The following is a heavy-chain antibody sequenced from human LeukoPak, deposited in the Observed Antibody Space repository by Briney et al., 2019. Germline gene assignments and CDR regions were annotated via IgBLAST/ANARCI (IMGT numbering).Heavy chain of an antibody. CDR2: IHHSGST. D-gene: IGHD6-19*01. Sequence: SETLSLTCAVSGGSISSSNWWSWIRQPPGKGLEWIGEIHHSGSTNYNASLKSRVTISVDRSKNQFSLKMTSVTAADTAVYYCARDGVGRGWVYYFDYWGQGSLVTVSS. CDR3: ARDGVGRGWVYYFDY. J-gene: IGHJ4*02. CDR1: GGSISSSNW. V-gene: IGHV4-4*02.